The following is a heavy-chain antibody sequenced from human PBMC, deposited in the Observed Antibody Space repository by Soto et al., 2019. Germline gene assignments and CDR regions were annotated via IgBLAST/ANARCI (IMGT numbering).Heavy chain of an antibody. V-gene: IGHV1-2*02. CDR1: GYTFTVYY. Sequence: ASVKVSCKASGYTFTVYYMHWVRQAPVQGLEWMGCINPNSGGTNYAQKFQGRVTMTRDTSISTAYMELSRLRSDDTAVYYCARDQIRFLEWLSPGSFDPWGQGTLVTVSS. CDR2: INPNSGGT. CDR3: ARDQIRFLEWLSPGSFDP. D-gene: IGHD3-3*01. J-gene: IGHJ5*02.